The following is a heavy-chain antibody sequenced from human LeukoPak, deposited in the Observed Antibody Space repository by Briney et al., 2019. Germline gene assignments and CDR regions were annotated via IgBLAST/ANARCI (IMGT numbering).Heavy chain of an antibody. CDR1: GGSFSGYY. D-gene: IGHD1-26*01. J-gene: IGHJ4*02. Sequence: SETLSLTCAVYGGSFSGYYWSWIRQPPGKGLEWIGEINHSGSTNYNPSLKSRVTISVDTSKNQFSLKLSSVTAADTAVYYCARVVGATSPFLDYWGQGTLVTVSS. CDR3: ARVVGATSPFLDY. CDR2: INHSGST. V-gene: IGHV4-34*01.